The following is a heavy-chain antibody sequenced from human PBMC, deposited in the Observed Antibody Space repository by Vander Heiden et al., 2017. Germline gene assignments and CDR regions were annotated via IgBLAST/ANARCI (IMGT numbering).Heavy chain of an antibody. J-gene: IGHJ5*02. CDR2: INDSGGST. V-gene: IGHV3-23*01. CDR3: AKSHCSGTSCYGRRFDP. D-gene: IGHD2-2*01. CDR1: GFTISTNA. Sequence: EGQLMECAGGVAQTGAARRLSKAASGFTISTNAMSWVRQTTGKGLEWLSSINDSGGSTYYADYVKGRFTISRDNSKNTLYLQMNSLRAEDTAVYCCAKSHCSGTSCYGRRFDPWGQGTLVTVSS.